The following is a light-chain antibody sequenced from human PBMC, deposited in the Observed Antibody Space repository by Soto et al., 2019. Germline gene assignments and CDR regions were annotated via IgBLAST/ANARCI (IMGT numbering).Light chain of an antibody. Sequence: QSVLTQPASVSGSPGQSITISCSGSSSDVGGYNYVSWYQQHPGKAPQLMLYDVSYRPSGVSNRFSGSKSGNTASLTISGLQAEDEADYYCSSYTTSSTLVFGGGTKLTVL. CDR1: SSDVGGYNY. CDR2: DVS. CDR3: SSYTTSSTLV. V-gene: IGLV2-14*03. J-gene: IGLJ3*02.